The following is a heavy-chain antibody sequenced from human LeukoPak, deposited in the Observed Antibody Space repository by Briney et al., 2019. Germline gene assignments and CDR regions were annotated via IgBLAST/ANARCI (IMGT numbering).Heavy chain of an antibody. V-gene: IGHV4-59*01. CDR1: GGSISSYY. D-gene: IGHD1-1*01. Sequence: NSSETLSLTCSVSGGSISSYYWSWIRQPPGKGLEWIGYIYYRGSTNYNPSRKSRVTISVDTSKNQFSLKLSSVTAADTAVYYCARDKRGSDWFDPWGQGTLVTVSS. CDR3: ARDKRGSDWFDP. CDR2: IYYRGST. J-gene: IGHJ5*02.